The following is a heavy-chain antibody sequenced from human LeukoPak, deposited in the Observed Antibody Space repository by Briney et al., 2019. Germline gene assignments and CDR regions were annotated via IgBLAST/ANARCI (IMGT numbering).Heavy chain of an antibody. CDR2: IYYSGST. V-gene: IGHV4-39*01. D-gene: IGHD6-13*01. Sequence: SETLSLTCTVSGGSISSSSYYWGWIRQPPGKGLEWIGSIYYSGSTYYNLSLKSRVTISVDTSKNQFSLKLSSVTAADTAVYYCARLHTGRAAAGPNLLDYWGQGTLVTASS. CDR3: ARLHTGRAAAGPNLLDY. J-gene: IGHJ4*02. CDR1: GGSISSSSYY.